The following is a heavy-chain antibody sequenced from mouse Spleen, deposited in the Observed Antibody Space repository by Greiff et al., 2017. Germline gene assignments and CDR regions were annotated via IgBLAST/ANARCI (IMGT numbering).Heavy chain of an antibody. J-gene: IGHJ2*01. Sequence: VQLVESGAELVRPGTSVKVSCKASGYAFTNYLIEWVKQRPGQGLEWIGVINPGSGGTNYNEKFKGKATLTADKSSSTAYMQLSSLTSDDSAVYFCARSYDYYFDYWGQGTTLTVSS. CDR3: ARSYDYYFDY. D-gene: IGHD2-4*01. CDR1: GYAFTNYL. V-gene: IGHV1-54*01. CDR2: INPGSGGT.